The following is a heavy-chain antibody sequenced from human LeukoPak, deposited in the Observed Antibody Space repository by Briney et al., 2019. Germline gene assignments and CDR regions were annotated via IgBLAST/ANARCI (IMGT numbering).Heavy chain of an antibody. J-gene: IGHJ4*02. CDR1: GFTFSSYS. CDR2: ISSSSSTI. Sequence: PGGSLRLSCAASGFTFSSYSMNWVRQAPGKGLEWVSYISSSSSTIYYADSVKGRFTISRDNAKNLLYLQMNSLRAEDTAVYYCARNLPAADYWGQGTLVTVSS. D-gene: IGHD2-2*01. V-gene: IGHV3-48*01. CDR3: ARNLPAADY.